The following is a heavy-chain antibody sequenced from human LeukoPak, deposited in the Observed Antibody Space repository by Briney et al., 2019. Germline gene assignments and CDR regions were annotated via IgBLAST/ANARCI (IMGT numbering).Heavy chain of an antibody. Sequence: ASVKVSCKASGGTFSSYAISWVRQAPGQGLEWMGGIIPIFGTANYAQKFQGRVTITADESTSTAYMELTSLRSDDTAVYYCARTLGGNYVEMATGVDLWGRGTLVTVS. CDR3: ARTLGGNYVEMATGVDL. J-gene: IGHJ2*01. V-gene: IGHV1-69*13. D-gene: IGHD5-24*01. CDR2: IIPIFGTA. CDR1: GGTFSSYA.